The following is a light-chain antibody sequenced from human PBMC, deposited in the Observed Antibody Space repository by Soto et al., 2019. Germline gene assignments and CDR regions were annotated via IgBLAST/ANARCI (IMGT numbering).Light chain of an antibody. Sequence: QSVLTQSPSASGTPGQRVTISCSGSSSNIGSNTVNWYQQLPGTAPKLLIYSNDQRPLGVPDRFSGSKSGTSASLAISGLQSEDEADYYCATWDDSLNGWVFGGGTKLTVL. V-gene: IGLV1-44*01. CDR3: ATWDDSLNGWV. J-gene: IGLJ3*02. CDR2: SND. CDR1: SSNIGSNT.